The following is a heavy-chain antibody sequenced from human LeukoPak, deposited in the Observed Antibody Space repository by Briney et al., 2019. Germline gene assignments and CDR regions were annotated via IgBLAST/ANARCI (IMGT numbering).Heavy chain of an antibody. D-gene: IGHD3-16*01. J-gene: IGHJ4*02. V-gene: IGHV3-21*01. CDR3: ARAGRRQKDDPGDY. CDR1: GFTFSSYS. CDR2: ISSSSSYI. Sequence: GGSLRLSCAASGFTFSSYSMNWVRQAPGKGLEWVSSISSSSSYIYYADSVKGRFTISRDNAENSLFLQMNSLRAKDTAVYYCARAGRRQKDDPGDYWGQGTLVTVSS.